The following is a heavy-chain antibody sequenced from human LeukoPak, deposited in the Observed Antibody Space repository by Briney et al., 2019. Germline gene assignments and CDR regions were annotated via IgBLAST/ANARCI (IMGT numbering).Heavy chain of an antibody. Sequence: GGSLRLSCAVSGITFSSYWMHWVRQDPGRGLLWVARINTQGTYTNYADSVKGRFTISRDNAKNTLYLQMSSLRADDTAVYYCVIDPGDYNDFWGQGTLVSVSS. D-gene: IGHD2-8*02. CDR3: VIDPGDYNDF. CDR1: GITFSSYW. J-gene: IGHJ4*02. CDR2: INTQGTYT. V-gene: IGHV3-74*01.